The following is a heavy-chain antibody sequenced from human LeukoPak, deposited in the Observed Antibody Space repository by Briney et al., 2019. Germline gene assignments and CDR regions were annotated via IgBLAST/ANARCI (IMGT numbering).Heavy chain of an antibody. Sequence: GGSLRLSCAASGFTFSSYWMHWVRQAPGKGLLWVSRIDTDGSFTSYADSVKGRFTISRDNAKNTLYLQMNSLRAEDTAVYYCAKDRALNYYGSGSYPDYWGQGTLVTVSS. CDR2: IDTDGSFT. CDR3: AKDRALNYYGSGSYPDY. CDR1: GFTFSSYW. V-gene: IGHV3-74*01. D-gene: IGHD3-10*01. J-gene: IGHJ4*02.